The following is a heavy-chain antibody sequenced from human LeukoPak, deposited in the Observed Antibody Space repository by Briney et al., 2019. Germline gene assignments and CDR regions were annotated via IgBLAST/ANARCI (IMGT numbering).Heavy chain of an antibody. V-gene: IGHV3-21*04. CDR2: ISSSSSYI. CDR1: GLTFSSYS. Sequence: GGSLRLSCAASGLTFSSYSMNWVRKAPGKGLEWVSSISSSSSYIYYADSVKGRFTISRDNSKNTLYLQMNSLRAEDTAVYYCAKDTSIGRYCTNGVCSPFDYWGQGTLVTVSS. CDR3: AKDTSIGRYCTNGVCSPFDY. J-gene: IGHJ4*02. D-gene: IGHD2-8*01.